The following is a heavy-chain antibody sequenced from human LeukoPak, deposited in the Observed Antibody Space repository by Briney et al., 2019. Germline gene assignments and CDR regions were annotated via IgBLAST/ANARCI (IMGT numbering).Heavy chain of an antibody. J-gene: IGHJ4*02. CDR1: GFTVSSNY. CDR3: AKESMGEGFGPHEY. D-gene: IGHD3-10*01. V-gene: IGHV3-53*01. CDR2: IYSGGST. Sequence: GGSLRLSCAASGFTVSSNYMSWVRQAPGKGLEWVSVIYSGGSTYYADSVKGRFTISRDNSKNTLYLQMNSLRAEDTAVYYCAKESMGEGFGPHEYWGQGTLVTVSS.